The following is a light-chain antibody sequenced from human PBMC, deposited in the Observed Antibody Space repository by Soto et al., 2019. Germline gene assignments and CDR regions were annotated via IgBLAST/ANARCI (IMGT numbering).Light chain of an antibody. Sequence: PGDRVTITCRASQSVSSYLAWYQQKPGQAPRLLIYDASNRATGIPARFSGSGSGTDFTLTISSLEPEDFAVYYCQQRSNWPPWTFGQGTKVEIK. J-gene: IGKJ1*01. CDR1: QSVSSY. CDR2: DAS. V-gene: IGKV3-11*01. CDR3: QQRSNWPPWT.